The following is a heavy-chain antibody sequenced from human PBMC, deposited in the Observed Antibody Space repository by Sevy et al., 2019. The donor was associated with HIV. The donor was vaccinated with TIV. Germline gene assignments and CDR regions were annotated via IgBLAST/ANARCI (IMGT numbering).Heavy chain of an antibody. V-gene: IGHV1-69*13. CDR3: ARLRGGIVLVPAEYWFDP. Sequence: ASVKVSCKASGGTFSSYAISWVRQAPGQGLEWMGGIIPIFGTANYAQKFQGRVTITADESTSTAYMELSSLRSEDTAVYYCARLRGGIVLVPAEYWFDPWGQGTLVTVSS. CDR2: IIPIFGTA. CDR1: GGTFSSYA. J-gene: IGHJ5*02. D-gene: IGHD2-2*01.